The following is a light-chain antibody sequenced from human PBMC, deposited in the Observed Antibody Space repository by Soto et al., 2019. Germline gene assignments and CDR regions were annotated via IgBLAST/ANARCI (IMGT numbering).Light chain of an antibody. CDR1: SSDVGGYNY. J-gene: IGLJ1*01. CDR2: EVS. V-gene: IGLV2-14*01. CDR3: SSYTSSSTPDV. Sequence: QSVLTQPASESGSPGQSITISCTGTSSDVGGYNYVSWYQQHPGKAPKLMIYEVSNRPSGVSNRFSGSKSGNTASLTISGLQAEDEADYYCSSYTSSSTPDVFGTGTKVTVL.